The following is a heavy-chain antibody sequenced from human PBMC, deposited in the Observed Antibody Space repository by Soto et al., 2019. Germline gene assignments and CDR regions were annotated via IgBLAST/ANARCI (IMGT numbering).Heavy chain of an antibody. CDR1: GLTISGKKY. CDR3: ATWHEREHAYDV. Sequence: DVQLVESGGGLIQPGESLRLSCAAFGLTISGKKYVAWVRQAPGKGLEWVSALYDVDGSFYADSVKGRFTTSSDSSKQTVYLQMNDLRPDDTAVYYCATWHEREHAYDVWGQGTTVTVSS. D-gene: IGHD1-1*01. V-gene: IGHV3-53*01. J-gene: IGHJ3*01. CDR2: LYDVDGS.